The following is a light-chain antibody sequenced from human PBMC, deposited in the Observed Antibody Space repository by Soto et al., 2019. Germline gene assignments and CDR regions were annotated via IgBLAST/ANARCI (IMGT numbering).Light chain of an antibody. CDR1: QGVSSH. J-gene: IGKJ5*01. CDR2: EVS. V-gene: IGKV1-9*01. CDR3: QHLNSYPIT. Sequence: DSQLSQFPSSLSASVVDRVTITCRASQGVSSHLAWHQQKPGKAPKLLIYEVSTLQSGVPSRFSGSGSGTDFTLTISSLQPEDFATYYCQHLNSYPITFGQGTRLEIK.